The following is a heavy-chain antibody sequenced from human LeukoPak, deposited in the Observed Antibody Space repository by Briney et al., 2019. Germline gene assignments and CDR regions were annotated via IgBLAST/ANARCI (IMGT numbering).Heavy chain of an antibody. D-gene: IGHD2-21*02. CDR1: GFTFSNFW. CDR3: ANYYCGGDCRAY. Sequence: PGGSLRLSCTASGFTFSNFWMGWVRQAPGKGLEWVANIKQDETEKFYLGSVKGRFTISRDNAKNSLYLQMNSLRAEDTAVYYCANYYCGGDCRAYWGQGTLVTVSS. J-gene: IGHJ4*02. V-gene: IGHV3-7*03. CDR2: IKQDETEK.